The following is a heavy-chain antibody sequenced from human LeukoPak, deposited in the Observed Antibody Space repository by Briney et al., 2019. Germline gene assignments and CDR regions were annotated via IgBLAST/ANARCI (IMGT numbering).Heavy chain of an antibody. D-gene: IGHD1-1*01. CDR2: IYTSGST. CDR3: ARDLQGWNDYYYYYYMDV. CDR1: GGSISSGSYY. V-gene: IGHV4-61*02. J-gene: IGHJ6*03. Sequence: PSQTLSLTCTVSGGSISSGSYYWSWIRQPAGKGLEWIGRIYTSGSTNYNPSLKSRVTISVDTSKNQFSLKLSSVTAADTAVYYCARDLQGWNDYYYYYYMDVWGKGTTVTVSS.